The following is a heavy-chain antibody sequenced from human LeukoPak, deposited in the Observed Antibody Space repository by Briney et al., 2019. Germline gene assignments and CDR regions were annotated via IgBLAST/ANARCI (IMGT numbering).Heavy chain of an antibody. J-gene: IGHJ5*02. CDR3: ARRPLGGDYVGWFDP. CDR2: IYYSGST. V-gene: IGHV4-30-4*01. D-gene: IGHD4-17*01. CDR1: GGSISSGDYY. Sequence: SETLSLTCTVSGGSISSGDYYWSWIRQPPGKGLEWIGYIYYSGSTYYNPSLKSRVTISVDTSKNQFSLKLSSVTAADTAVYYCARRPLGGDYVGWFDPWGQGTLVTVST.